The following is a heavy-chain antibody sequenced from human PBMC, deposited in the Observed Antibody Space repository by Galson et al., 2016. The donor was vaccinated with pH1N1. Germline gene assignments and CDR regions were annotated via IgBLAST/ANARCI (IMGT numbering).Heavy chain of an antibody. CDR1: GYSFTSYW. CDR2: IFPGDSDT. D-gene: IGHD3-3*01. Sequence: QSGAEVKKPGESLKISCEASGYSFTSYWIGWVRQMPGKGLEWMGIIFPGDSDTRYSPSFQGQVTISADKSINTAYLPWTSLKASDTAMYFCARQPNTMTTIDCWGQGTLVTVSS. CDR3: ARQPNTMTTIDC. V-gene: IGHV5-51*01. J-gene: IGHJ4*02.